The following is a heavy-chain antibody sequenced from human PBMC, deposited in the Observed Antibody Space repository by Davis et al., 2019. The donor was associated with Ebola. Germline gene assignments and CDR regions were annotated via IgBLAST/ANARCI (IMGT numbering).Heavy chain of an antibody. J-gene: IGHJ6*02. Sequence: GSLRLSCTVSGGSISSYYWSWIRQPPGKGLEWIGYIYYSGSTNYNPSLKSRVTISVDTSKNQFSLKLSSVTAADTAVYYCARSGAPYYDSSGYYYYYAMDVWGQGTTVTVSS. V-gene: IGHV4-59*08. CDR1: GGSISSYY. CDR3: ARSGAPYYDSSGYYYYYAMDV. CDR2: IYYSGST. D-gene: IGHD3-22*01.